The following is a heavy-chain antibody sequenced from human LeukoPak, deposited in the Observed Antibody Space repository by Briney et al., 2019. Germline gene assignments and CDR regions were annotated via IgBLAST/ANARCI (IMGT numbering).Heavy chain of an antibody. CDR2: ISGYNGNT. V-gene: IGHV1-18*01. J-gene: IGHJ4*02. CDR3: ARVAPHRRLSSGWYYFDY. CDR1: GYTFTSYG. D-gene: IGHD6-19*01. Sequence: ASVKVSCTASGYTFTSYGISWVRQAPGQGLEWMGWISGYNGNTNYAQKLQGRVTMTTDTSTSTAYMEMRSLRSDDTAVYYCARVAPHRRLSSGWYYFDYWGQGTLVTVSS.